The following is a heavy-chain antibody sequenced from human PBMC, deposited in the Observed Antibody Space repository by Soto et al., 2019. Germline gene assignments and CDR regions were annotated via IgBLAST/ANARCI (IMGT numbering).Heavy chain of an antibody. D-gene: IGHD3-3*01. CDR2: IYYSGST. CDR3: ARGVPPALRFSAPRDFWSGYYYFDY. J-gene: IGHJ4*02. CDR1: GGSIRNLY. V-gene: IGHV4-59*01. Sequence: SGTPSLTRSIPGGSIRNLYRRRVPAPPRKGPEWIRDIYYSGSTNYNPSLKSRVTISVDTSKNQFSLKLSSVTAADTAVYYCARGVPPALRFSAPRDFWSGYYYFDYWGQGTLVTVSS.